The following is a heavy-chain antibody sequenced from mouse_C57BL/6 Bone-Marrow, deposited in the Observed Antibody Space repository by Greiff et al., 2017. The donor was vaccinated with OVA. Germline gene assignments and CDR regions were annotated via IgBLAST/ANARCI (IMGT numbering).Heavy chain of an antibody. V-gene: IGHV1-82*01. J-gene: IGHJ2*01. D-gene: IGHD3-2*02. CDR3: ARQPQTAQATDY. CDR1: GYAFSSSW. CDR2: IYPGDGDT. Sequence: QVQLQQSGPELVKPGASVKISCKASGYAFSSSWMNWVKQRPGKGLEWIGRIYPGDGDTNYNGKFKGKATLTADKSSSTAYMQLSSLTSEDSAVYFCARQPQTAQATDYWGQGTTLTVSS.